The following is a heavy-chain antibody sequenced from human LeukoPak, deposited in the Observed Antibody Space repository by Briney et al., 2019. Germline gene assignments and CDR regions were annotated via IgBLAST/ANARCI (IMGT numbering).Heavy chain of an antibody. CDR2: ISWNSGSI. Sequence: PGGSLRLSCAASGFTFDDYAMHWVRQAPGKGLEWVSGISWNSGSIGYADSVKGRFTISRDNAKNSLYLQMNSLRAEDTAVYYCARGKAAAGNDYWGQGTLVTVSS. CDR3: ARGKAAAGNDY. V-gene: IGHV3-9*01. D-gene: IGHD6-13*01. J-gene: IGHJ4*02. CDR1: GFTFDDYA.